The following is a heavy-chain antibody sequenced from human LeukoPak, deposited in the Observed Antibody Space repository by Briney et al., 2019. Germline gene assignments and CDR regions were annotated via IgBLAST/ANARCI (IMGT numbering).Heavy chain of an antibody. J-gene: IGHJ6*03. D-gene: IGHD2-2*01. V-gene: IGHV3-21*01. Sequence: KPGGCLRLSSAAYGFTFSCYSMNWVRQAQGKVLEWDSSISSSSSYIYYADSVKGRFTISRDNAKNSLYLQMNSLRAEDTAVYYCARVNCSSTSCYYYYYYMDVWGKGTTLTVSS. CDR1: GFTFSCYS. CDR3: ARVNCSSTSCYYYYYYMDV. CDR2: ISSSSSYI.